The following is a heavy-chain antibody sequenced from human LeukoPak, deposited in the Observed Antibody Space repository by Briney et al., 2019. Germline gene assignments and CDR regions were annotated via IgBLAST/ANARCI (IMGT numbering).Heavy chain of an antibody. CDR1: GFTFSSYW. Sequence: PGGSLRLSCAASGFTFSSYWMSWVRQAPGKGLEWVANIKQDGGEIYYVDSVKGRFTISRDNAKNSLSLHMNSLRVEDTALFYCAKDPRITKNYYYYYYMDVWGKGTTVTVSS. CDR3: AKDPRITKNYYYYYYMDV. J-gene: IGHJ6*03. D-gene: IGHD3-3*01. V-gene: IGHV3-7*03. CDR2: IKQDGGEI.